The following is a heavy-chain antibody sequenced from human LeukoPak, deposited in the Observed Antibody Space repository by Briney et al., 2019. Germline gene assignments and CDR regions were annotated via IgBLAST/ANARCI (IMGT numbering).Heavy chain of an antibody. CDR1: GFTFSDYY. J-gene: IGHJ4*02. Sequence: PGGSLRLSCAASGFTFSDYYMSWIRQAPGKGLEWISFITSSSGYTYSADSVKGRFIISRDNAKNSLYLQMNSLRVEDTAVYFCARVEKWTNLVRYYFDNLGQGTLVTVAS. CDR2: ITSSSGYT. V-gene: IGHV3-11*05. CDR3: ARVEKWTNLVRYYFDN. D-gene: IGHD1-14*01.